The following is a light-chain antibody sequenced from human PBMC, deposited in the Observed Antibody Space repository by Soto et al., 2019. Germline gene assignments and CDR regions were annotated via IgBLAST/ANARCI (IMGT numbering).Light chain of an antibody. CDR3: QQSYTAPLT. V-gene: IGKV1-39*01. J-gene: IGKJ4*01. Sequence: DIQWTQSPSFLSASVGDRVCMTCRASQGIGSYLAWYQQKPGQAPKLLIYAASTLQSGVPSRFSGSGSGTDFTLTIRSLQPEDFATYYCQQSYTAPLTFGGGTKVDIK. CDR2: AAS. CDR1: QGIGSY.